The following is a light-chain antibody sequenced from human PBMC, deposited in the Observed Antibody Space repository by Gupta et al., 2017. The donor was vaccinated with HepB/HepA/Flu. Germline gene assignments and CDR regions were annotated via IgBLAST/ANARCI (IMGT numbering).Light chain of an antibody. V-gene: IGKV4-1*01. J-gene: IGKJ2*01. Sequence: DIVMSQSPDSLPVSLGERATITCKSSQTLYSSENRNNFLAWYQKRPGQPPRLLLYWASTRESGVPERFTGSGSGTEFTLTIRSLQAEDVAVYFCHQYFRTPYTFGQGTKLQIK. CDR3: HQYFRTPYT. CDR2: WAS. CDR1: QTLYSSENRNNF.